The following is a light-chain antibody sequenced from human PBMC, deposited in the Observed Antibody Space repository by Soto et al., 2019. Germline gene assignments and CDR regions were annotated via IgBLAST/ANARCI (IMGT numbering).Light chain of an antibody. CDR2: TAS. CDR1: RSISKY. V-gene: IGKV1-39*01. Sequence: DIQMTQSPSSLSASVGDRVTITCRASRSISKYLNWYQQKPGKAPKLLIYTASSLQSGVPSRFSGSGAGTDFTLTISSLQPEDFATYYCQQSYRTSITFGQGTRLEIK. CDR3: QQSYRTSIT. J-gene: IGKJ5*01.